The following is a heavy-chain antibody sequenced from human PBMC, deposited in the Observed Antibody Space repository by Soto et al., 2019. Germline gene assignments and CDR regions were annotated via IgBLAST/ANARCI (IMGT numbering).Heavy chain of an antibody. V-gene: IGHV3-23*01. CDR2: ISGSGGST. CDR3: AKDIRDTMIVLVGSAFDI. J-gene: IGHJ3*02. Sequence: EVQLLESGGGLVQPGGSLRLSCAASGFTFSSYAMSWVRQAPGKGLEWVSAISGSGGSTYYADSVKGRFTISRDNSKNTLYLPMNSLRAEDTAVYYCAKDIRDTMIVLVGSAFDIWGQGTMVTVSS. D-gene: IGHD3-22*01. CDR1: GFTFSSYA.